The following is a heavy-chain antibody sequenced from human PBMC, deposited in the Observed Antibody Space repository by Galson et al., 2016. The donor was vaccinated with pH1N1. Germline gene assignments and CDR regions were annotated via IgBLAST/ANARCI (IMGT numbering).Heavy chain of an antibody. CDR3: AREDYYDTDLSDWYFDL. Sequence: SVKVSCKASGGTFSSYGINWVRQAPGQGLEWMGGIIPIFGTAKYAQNFQGRVTITADESKTTAYMELSSLRTEDTAVYYCAREDYYDTDLSDWYFDLWGRGTLLTVSS. D-gene: IGHD3-22*01. J-gene: IGHJ2*01. CDR1: GGTFSSYG. CDR2: IIPIFGTA. V-gene: IGHV1-69*13.